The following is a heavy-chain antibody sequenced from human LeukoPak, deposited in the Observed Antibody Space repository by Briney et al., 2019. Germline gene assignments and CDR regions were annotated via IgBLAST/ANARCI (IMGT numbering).Heavy chain of an antibody. D-gene: IGHD6-6*01. Sequence: PSETLSLTCAVYGGSFSGYYWSWIRQPPGKGLEWIGEINHSGSTNYNPSLKSRVTISVDTSKNQFSLKLSSVTAADTAVYYCARGSEDSSLNYFDYWGQGTLVTVSS. CDR1: GGSFSGYY. CDR2: INHSGST. V-gene: IGHV4-34*01. CDR3: ARGSEDSSLNYFDY. J-gene: IGHJ4*02.